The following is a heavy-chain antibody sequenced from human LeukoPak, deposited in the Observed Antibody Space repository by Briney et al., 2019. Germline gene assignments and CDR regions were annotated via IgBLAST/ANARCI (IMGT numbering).Heavy chain of an antibody. J-gene: IGHJ6*02. CDR2: IWYDGSNK. CDR3: ARDRTGGDYDSGSYTYVMDV. Sequence: GRSLRLSCAASGVTFSSYGMHSVPQAPGRGLEWVAVIWYDGSNKYYADSVKGRFTISRDNSKNTLYLQMNSLRAEDAAVYYCARDRTGGDYDSGSYTYVMDVWGQGTTVTVSS. CDR1: GVTFSSYG. D-gene: IGHD3-10*01. V-gene: IGHV3-33*01.